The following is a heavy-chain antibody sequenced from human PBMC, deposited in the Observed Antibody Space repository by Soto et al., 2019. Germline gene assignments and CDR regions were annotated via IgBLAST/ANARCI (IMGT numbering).Heavy chain of an antibody. D-gene: IGHD6-13*01. Sequence: EVQLLESGGGLVQPGGSLRLSCAASGFTFINYAMSWVRQAPGKGLEWVSTIGGGDGSTYYADSVKGRFTISRDNSNSALYLQMNSQRVGDTAIYYCAKGILVKPPGTRTFDIWGKGTMVIVSS. CDR3: AKGILVKPPGTRTFDI. CDR2: IGGGDGST. V-gene: IGHV3-23*01. CDR1: GFTFINYA. J-gene: IGHJ3*02.